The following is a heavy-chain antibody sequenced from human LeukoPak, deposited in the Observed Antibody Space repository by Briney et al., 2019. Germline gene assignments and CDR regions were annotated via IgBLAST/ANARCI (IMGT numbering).Heavy chain of an antibody. CDR1: GFTFSSDG. Sequence: GGSLRLSCAASGFTFSSDGMHWVRQAPGKGLEWVALISFDGSNKYSADSVKVRFTISRDNSKNTLYLQMNSLRAEDTAVYYCAKSPYSSGWVPSYFDYWGQGTLVTVSS. CDR2: ISFDGSNK. CDR3: AKSPYSSGWVPSYFDY. V-gene: IGHV3-30*18. D-gene: IGHD6-19*01. J-gene: IGHJ4*02.